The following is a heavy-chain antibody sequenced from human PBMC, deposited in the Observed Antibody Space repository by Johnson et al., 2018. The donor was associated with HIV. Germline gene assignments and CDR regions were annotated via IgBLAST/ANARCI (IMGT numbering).Heavy chain of an antibody. CDR1: GFTFSSYA. CDR3: AKDLPYDSRGVDAFDI. D-gene: IGHD3-22*01. V-gene: IGHV3-30-3*01. J-gene: IGHJ3*02. CDR2: ISYDGSNK. Sequence: HVQLVESGGGVVQPGRSLRLSCAASGFTFSSYAMHWVRQAPGKGLEWVAVISYDGSNKYYPDSVKGRFTISRDNFKNTLYLQMNSLRAEDTAVYYCAKDLPYDSRGVDAFDIWGQGTMVTVSS.